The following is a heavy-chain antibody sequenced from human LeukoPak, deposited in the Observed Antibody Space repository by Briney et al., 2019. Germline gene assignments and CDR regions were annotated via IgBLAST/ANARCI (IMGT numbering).Heavy chain of an antibody. Sequence: GGSLRLSCTASGFIFDDYAMHWVRLAPGKGLEWVSGINWNGGHVAYADSVKGRFTISRDNSKNTLYLQMNSLRAEDTAVYYCVRDDDRPDNGLDYWGQGTLVTVSS. CDR2: INWNGGHV. D-gene: IGHD3-22*01. J-gene: IGHJ4*02. V-gene: IGHV3-20*04. CDR3: VRDDDRPDNGLDY. CDR1: GFIFDDYA.